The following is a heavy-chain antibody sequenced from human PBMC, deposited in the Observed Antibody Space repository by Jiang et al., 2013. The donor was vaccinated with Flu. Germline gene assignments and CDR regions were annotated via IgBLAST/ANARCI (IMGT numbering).Heavy chain of an antibody. V-gene: IGHV1-3*01. CDR3: VSLAKVTGDFSYYGLDV. J-gene: IGHJ6*02. CDR2: INAGNGNT. CDR1: YV. Sequence: YVIHWVRQAPGQRLEWMGWINAGNGNTKYSDKFQGRVIFARDTSANTFYMELSRLTAEDTALYYCVSLAKVTGDFSYYGLDVWGQGTTVTVSS. D-gene: IGHD7-27*01.